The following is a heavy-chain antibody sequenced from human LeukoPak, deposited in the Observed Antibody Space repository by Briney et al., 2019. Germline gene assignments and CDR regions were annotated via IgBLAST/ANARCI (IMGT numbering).Heavy chain of an antibody. CDR2: IYYSGST. D-gene: IGHD4-23*01. CDR1: GVSISSYY. CDR3: ARTDYGGGDY. J-gene: IGHJ4*02. V-gene: IGHV4-59*01. Sequence: PSETLSLTCTVSGVSISSYYWSWIRQPPGKGLEWIGYIYYSGSTNYNPSLKSRVTISVDTSKNQFSLKLSSVTAADTAVYHCARTDYGGGDYWGQGTLVTVSS.